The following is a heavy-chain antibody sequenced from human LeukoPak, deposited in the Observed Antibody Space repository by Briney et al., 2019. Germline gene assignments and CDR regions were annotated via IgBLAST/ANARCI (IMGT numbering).Heavy chain of an antibody. Sequence: PGGSLRPSCAASGFIFTDYWMTWVRQAPGKGLEWVANIKQGGSEKFYVDSVKGRFTISRDNAKNSLYLQMNSLRAEDTAMYYCAREEIGGSYFAYWGQGTLVTVSS. CDR3: AREEIGGSYFAY. V-gene: IGHV3-7*01. J-gene: IGHJ4*02. D-gene: IGHD5-24*01. CDR1: GFIFTDYW. CDR2: IKQGGSEK.